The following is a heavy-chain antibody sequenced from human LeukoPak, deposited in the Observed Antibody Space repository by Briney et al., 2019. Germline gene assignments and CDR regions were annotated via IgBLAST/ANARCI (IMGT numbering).Heavy chain of an antibody. D-gene: IGHD6-13*01. J-gene: IGHJ4*02. CDR3: ARGQNSSSWQVALDY. Sequence: SVKVSCKASGGTFSSYTISWVRQAPGQGLEWMGRIIPILGIANYAQKLQGRVTITADKSRNTAYMELSSLRSEDTAVYYCARGQNSSSWQVALDYWGQGTLVTVSS. CDR2: IIPILGIA. V-gene: IGHV1-69*02. CDR1: GGTFSSYT.